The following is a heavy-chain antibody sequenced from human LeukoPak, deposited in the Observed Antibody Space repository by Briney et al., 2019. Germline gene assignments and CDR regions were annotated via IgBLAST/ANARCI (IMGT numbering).Heavy chain of an antibody. V-gene: IGHV4-39*01. CDR3: ARWDGAASLAFDI. D-gene: IGHD6-13*01. J-gene: IGHJ3*02. CDR2: IYYSGST. Sequence: SETLSLTCTVSGGSLSSSSYYWGWVRQPPGTGLEWVGSIYYSGSTYYNPSLKSRVTISVDTSKNQFSLKLSSVTAADTAVYYCARWDGAASLAFDIWGQGTVVTVSS. CDR1: GGSLSSSSYY.